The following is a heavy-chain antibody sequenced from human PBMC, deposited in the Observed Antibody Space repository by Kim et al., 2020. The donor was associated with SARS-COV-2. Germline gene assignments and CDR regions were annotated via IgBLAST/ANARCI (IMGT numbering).Heavy chain of an antibody. CDR2: ISSSSSYI. CDR1: GFTFSSYS. V-gene: IGHV3-21*01. D-gene: IGHD3-16*01. J-gene: IGHJ5*02. CDR3: ARVYSPNMITFGGVKP. Sequence: GGSLRLSCAASGFTFSSYSMNWVRQAPGKGLEWVSSISSSSSYIYYADTVKGRFTISRDNAKNSLYLQMNSLRAEDTAVYYCARVYSPNMITFGGVKPWGQGTLVTVSS.